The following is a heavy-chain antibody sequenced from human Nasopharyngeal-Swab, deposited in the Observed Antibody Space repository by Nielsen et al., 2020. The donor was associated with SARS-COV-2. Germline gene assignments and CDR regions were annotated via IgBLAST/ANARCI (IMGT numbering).Heavy chain of an antibody. CDR3: AKDRDSGDDSDDYYHYYGMDV. V-gene: IGHV3-73*01. Sequence: GESLKISCAASGFIFSDSAIRWVRQASGKGLEWVGRIRSKGNSYATEYAASVEGRFTISRDDSKNTAYLQMNSLMTEDTAIYYCAKDRDSGDDSDDYYHYYGMDVWGQGTTVTVSS. D-gene: IGHD5-12*01. J-gene: IGHJ6*02. CDR1: GFIFSDSA. CDR2: IRSKGNSYAT.